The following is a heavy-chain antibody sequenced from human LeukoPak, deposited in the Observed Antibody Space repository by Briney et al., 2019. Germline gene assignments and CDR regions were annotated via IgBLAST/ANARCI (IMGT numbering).Heavy chain of an antibody. CDR2: ISSSGSTI. J-gene: IGHJ4*02. V-gene: IGHV3-11*01. Sequence: EGSLRLSCAASGFTFSDYYMSWIRQAPGKGLEWVSYISSSGSTIYYADSVKGRFTISRDNAKNSLYLQMNSLRAEDTAVYYCVGYYYDSSGYTPNWGQGTLVTVSS. CDR3: VGYYYDSSGYTPN. CDR1: GFTFSDYY. D-gene: IGHD3-22*01.